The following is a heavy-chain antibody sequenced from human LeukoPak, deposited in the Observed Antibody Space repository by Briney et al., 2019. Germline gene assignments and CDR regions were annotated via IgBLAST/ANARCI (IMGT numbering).Heavy chain of an antibody. CDR1: GFTISTYW. CDR2: INQDGSKN. J-gene: IGHJ4*02. V-gene: IGHV3-7*04. CDR3: ARAVAAADSY. D-gene: IGHD6-13*01. Sequence: GGSLRLSCTASGFTISTYWMSWVRQAPGKGLEWVANINQDGSKNYYVDSVKGRFTISRDNVKNSVYLQMNSLRAEDTAVYSCARAVAAADSYWGRGTLVTVSS.